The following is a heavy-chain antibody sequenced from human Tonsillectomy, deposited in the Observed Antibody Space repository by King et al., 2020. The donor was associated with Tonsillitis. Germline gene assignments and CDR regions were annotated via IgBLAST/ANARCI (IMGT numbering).Heavy chain of an antibody. Sequence: VQLVESGGGLVQPGGSLRLSCAASGFTFSSYAMSWVRQAPGKGLEWVSAISGSGGSAYYADSVKGRFTMSRDNSKNTLHLQMNSLRAADTAVYYCATWAGYAYHSVREGYLDLWGRGTLVTVSS. CDR1: GFTFSSYA. D-gene: IGHD5/OR15-5a*01. CDR2: ISGSGGSA. J-gene: IGHJ2*01. V-gene: IGHV3-23*04. CDR3: ATWAGYAYHSVREGYLDL.